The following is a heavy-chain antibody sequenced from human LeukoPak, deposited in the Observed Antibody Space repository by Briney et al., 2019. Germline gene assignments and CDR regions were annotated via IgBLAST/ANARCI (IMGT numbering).Heavy chain of an antibody. CDR1: GFTFSRDA. Sequence: GGSLRLSCAASGFTFSRDAMSWVRQAPGKGLEWVSSISDSGGSTYYADSVRGRFTISRDNSRNTLYLQMDSLRAADTAVYYCAKLPDCANDACTEGDYWGQGTLVTVSS. J-gene: IGHJ4*02. CDR3: AKLPDCANDACTEGDY. CDR2: ISDSGGST. V-gene: IGHV3-23*01. D-gene: IGHD2-8*01.